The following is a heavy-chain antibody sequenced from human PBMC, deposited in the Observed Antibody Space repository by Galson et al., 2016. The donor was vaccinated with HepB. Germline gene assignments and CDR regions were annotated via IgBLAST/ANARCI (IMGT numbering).Heavy chain of an antibody. J-gene: IGHJ5*01. D-gene: IGHD6-19*01. CDR3: ARVGVSGLGFDS. CDR2: TYYRSKWYV. V-gene: IGHV6-1*01. CDR1: GDSVSSNRGA. Sequence: CAISGDSVSSNRGAWNWIRQSPSRGLEWLGRTYYRSKWYVDYAPSVKSRISINVDTSKNQFSLHLNSVRPEDTALYYCARVGVSGLGFDSWGQGTLVIVSS.